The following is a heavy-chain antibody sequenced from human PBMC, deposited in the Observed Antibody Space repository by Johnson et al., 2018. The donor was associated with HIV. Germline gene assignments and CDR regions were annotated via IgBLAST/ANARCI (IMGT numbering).Heavy chain of an antibody. Sequence: QVQLVESGGGVVQPGRSLRLSCAASGFTFSSYTIHWVRQAPGKGLEWVAFISYDGSNKYYADSVKGRFTISRDNSKNTLYLQMNSLKVEDTAVYYCARDKGSGFDDAFDIWGQGTMVTVSA. CDR1: GFTFSSYT. V-gene: IGHV3-30*04. CDR2: ISYDGSNK. CDR3: ARDKGSGFDDAFDI. D-gene: IGHD6-25*01. J-gene: IGHJ3*02.